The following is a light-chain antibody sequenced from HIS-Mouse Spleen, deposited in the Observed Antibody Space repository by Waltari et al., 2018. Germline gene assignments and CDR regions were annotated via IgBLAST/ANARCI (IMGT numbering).Light chain of an antibody. J-gene: IGLJ2*01. CDR1: KVGAKS. CDR2: QDS. Sequence: SYELTQPPSVSVSPGQTASITRSGDKVGAKSACCYQLKPGQAPVLVIYQDSKRPSGIPGRFSGYNSANTATLTISGTQAMDEADYYCQAWDSSTAVVFGGGTKLTVL. CDR3: QAWDSSTAVV. V-gene: IGLV3-1*01.